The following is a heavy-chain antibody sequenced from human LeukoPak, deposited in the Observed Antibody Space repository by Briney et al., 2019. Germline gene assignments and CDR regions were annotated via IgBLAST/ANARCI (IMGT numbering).Heavy chain of an antibody. J-gene: IGHJ3*02. V-gene: IGHV4-38-2*01. CDR2: IYHSGST. D-gene: IGHD4-17*01. CDR3: ARHVYHPVTTVWAFDI. Sequence: SETLSLTCAVSGYSISSGYYWGWIRQPPGKGLEWIGGIYHSGSTYYNPSLKSRVTISVDTSKNQFSLKLSSVTAADTAVYYCARHVYHPVTTVWAFDIWGQGTMVTVSS. CDR1: GYSISSGYY.